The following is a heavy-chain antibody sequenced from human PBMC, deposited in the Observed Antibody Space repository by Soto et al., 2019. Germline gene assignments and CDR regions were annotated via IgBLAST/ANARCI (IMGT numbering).Heavy chain of an antibody. J-gene: IGHJ4*02. D-gene: IGHD1-1*01. Sequence: GGSLRLSCADSGFTFTDYGMHWVRQAPGKGLEWVAVIAYDGRNKYYADSVKGRFTISRDNSKNTLYLQMNSLRIEDTAVYYCARELERVFDYWGQGTLVTVSS. CDR1: GFTFTDYG. CDR3: ARELERVFDY. V-gene: IGHV3-30*03. CDR2: IAYDGRNK.